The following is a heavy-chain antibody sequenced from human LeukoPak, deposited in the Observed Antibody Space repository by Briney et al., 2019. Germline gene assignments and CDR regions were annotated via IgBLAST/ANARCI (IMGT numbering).Heavy chain of an antibody. V-gene: IGHV3-53*01. Sequence: GGSLRLSCAASGFTVSSNYMNWVRQAPGKGLEWVSVIYSGGRIYYADSVKGRFTISRDNSKNTLFLQMNSLRAEDTAVYYCARALKGGIITDAFDIWGQGTMVTVSS. CDR3: ARALKGGIITDAFDI. CDR2: IYSGGRI. J-gene: IGHJ3*02. D-gene: IGHD1-14*01. CDR1: GFTVSSNY.